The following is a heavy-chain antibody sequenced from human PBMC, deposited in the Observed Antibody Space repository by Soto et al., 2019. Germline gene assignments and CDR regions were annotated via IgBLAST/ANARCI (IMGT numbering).Heavy chain of an antibody. Sequence: QVQVVESGGGVVQPRRSLRLSCAASGFTFRNHGMHWVRQAPGKGLEWVAFISYDGSNEYYGDSVRGRFTISRDNSKDTLYLQMNILTSEDTAVYYCAIVGVGADTSFDYWCQGTLVTVSS. D-gene: IGHD3-3*01. CDR2: ISYDGSNE. CDR1: GFTFRNHG. CDR3: AIVGVGADTSFDY. V-gene: IGHV3-30-3*01. J-gene: IGHJ4*02.